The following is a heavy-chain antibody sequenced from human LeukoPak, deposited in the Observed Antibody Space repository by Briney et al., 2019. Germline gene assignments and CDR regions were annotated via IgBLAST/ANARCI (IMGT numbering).Heavy chain of an antibody. J-gene: IGHJ5*02. CDR1: GGSISSYY. D-gene: IGHD6-19*01. V-gene: IGHV4-4*07. CDR2: IYTSGST. CDR3: ARQPMRAVAGTSWFDP. Sequence: SETLSLTCTVSGGSISSYYWSWIRQPAGKGLEWIGRIYTSGSTNYNPSLKSRVTMSVDTSKNQFSLKLSSVTAADTAVYYCARQPMRAVAGTSWFDPWGQGTLVTVSS.